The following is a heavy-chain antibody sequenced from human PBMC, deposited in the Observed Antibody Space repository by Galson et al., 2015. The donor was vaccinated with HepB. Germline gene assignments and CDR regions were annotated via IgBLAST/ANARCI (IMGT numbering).Heavy chain of an antibody. CDR2: IIPNFGTA. V-gene: IGHV1-69*13. CDR3: ARDTIVVPAAISSYYYYYGMDV. D-gene: IGHD2-2*01. CDR1: GGTFSSYA. Sequence: PVKVSCKASGGTFSSYAISWVRQAPGQGLEWMGGIIPNFGTANYAQKFQGRVTITADESTSTAYMELSSLRSEDTAVYYCARDTIVVPAAISSYYYYYGMDVWGQGTTVTVSS. J-gene: IGHJ6*02.